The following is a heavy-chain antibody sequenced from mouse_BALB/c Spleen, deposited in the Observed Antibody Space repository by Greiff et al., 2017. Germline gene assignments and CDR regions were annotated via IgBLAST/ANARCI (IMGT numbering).Heavy chain of an antibody. CDR2: ISYDGSN. J-gene: IGHJ2*01. CDR1: GYSITSGYY. CDR3: ARGGNYPYFDY. V-gene: IGHV3-6*02. Sequence: EVKLQESGPSLVKPSQSLSLTCSVTGYSITSGYYWNWIRQFPGNKLELMGYISYDGSNNYNPSLKNRISITRDTSKNQFFLKLNSVTTEDTATYYCARGGNYPYFDYWGQGTTLTVSS. D-gene: IGHD2-1*01.